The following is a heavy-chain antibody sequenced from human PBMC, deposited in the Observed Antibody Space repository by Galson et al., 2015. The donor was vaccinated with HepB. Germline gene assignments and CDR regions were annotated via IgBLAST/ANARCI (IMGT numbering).Heavy chain of an antibody. CDR2: IYPGDSNT. CDR3: ARLRTTVTTGRAFDI. Sequence: QSGAEVKKPGESLKISCKGSGFTFSSYWIAWVRQMPGKGLEWMGIIYPGDSNTRYSPSFQGQVTISADKSISTAYLQWNSLKASATAMYYCARLRTTVTTGRAFDIWGQGTMVTVSS. V-gene: IGHV5-51*01. CDR1: GFTFSSYW. J-gene: IGHJ3*02. D-gene: IGHD4-17*01.